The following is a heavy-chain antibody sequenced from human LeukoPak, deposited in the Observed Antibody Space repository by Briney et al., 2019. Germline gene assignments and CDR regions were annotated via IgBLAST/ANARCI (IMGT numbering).Heavy chain of an antibody. CDR3: ARGGLPTDFDY. D-gene: IGHD2-2*01. V-gene: IGHV3-48*04. CDR2: ISSSSSTI. CDR1: GFSFSSYS. Sequence: GGSLRLSCAASGFSFSSYSTNWVRQAPGKGLEWVSYISSSSSTIYYADSVKGRFTISRDNAKNSLYLQMNSLRAEDTAVYYCARGGLPTDFDYWGQGTLVTVSS. J-gene: IGHJ4*02.